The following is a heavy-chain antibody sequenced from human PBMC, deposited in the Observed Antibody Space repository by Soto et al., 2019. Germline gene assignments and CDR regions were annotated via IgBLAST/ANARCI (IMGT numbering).Heavy chain of an antibody. Sequence: GGSLRLSCAASGFTVSSNYLSCVRQAPGKGLEWFSVIYSGGSTYYADSVKGRFTISRDNPKNTLYLQMNSLSAEDTAVYYCARDGGGVTAAYTTYYHYCMDVWGQGTTVTVAS. CDR2: IYSGGST. CDR3: ARDGGGVTAAYTTYYHYCMDV. V-gene: IGHV3-53*01. J-gene: IGHJ6*02. CDR1: GFTVSSNY. D-gene: IGHD2-2*01.